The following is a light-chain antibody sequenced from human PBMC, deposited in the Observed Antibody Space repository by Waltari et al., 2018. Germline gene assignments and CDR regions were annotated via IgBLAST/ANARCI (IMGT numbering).Light chain of an antibody. Sequence: QSALTPPASVSGSPGQSITIPCPGTSSDITAFNHVPWYQHLPGKAPKLIISEVRRRPSGVSNRFSGSKSGNMASLTISGLQAEDEADYYCNSYTTSSTWVFGGGTKLTVL. J-gene: IGLJ3*02. CDR1: SSDITAFNH. CDR3: NSYTTSSTWV. CDR2: EVR. V-gene: IGLV2-14*01.